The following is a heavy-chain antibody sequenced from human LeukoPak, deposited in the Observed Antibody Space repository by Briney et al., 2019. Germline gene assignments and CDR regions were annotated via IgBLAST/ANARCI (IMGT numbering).Heavy chain of an antibody. CDR3: AFIGERRSGERVDY. CDR2: IIPILGIA. D-gene: IGHD3-10*01. Sequence: SVKVSCKASGGTFSSYTISWVRQAPGQGLEWMGRIIPILGIANYAQKFQGRVTITADKSTSTAYMELSSLRSEDTAVYYCAFIGERRSGERVDYWGQGTLVTVSS. J-gene: IGHJ4*02. V-gene: IGHV1-69*02. CDR1: GGTFSSYT.